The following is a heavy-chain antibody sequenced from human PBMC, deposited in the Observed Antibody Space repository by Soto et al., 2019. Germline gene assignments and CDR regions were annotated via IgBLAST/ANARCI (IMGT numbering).Heavy chain of an antibody. CDR2: IWHDGSNK. Sequence: PGGSLRLSCAASGVVFNNFGVHWVRQAPGKGLEWVGIIWHDGSNKYYADSVAGRFTLSRDNSKNTVYLQMNSLRGEDTAIYYCARDQSGSYLGDYYYYGMDGWGQGTTVTVSS. D-gene: IGHD1-26*01. CDR1: GVVFNNFG. J-gene: IGHJ6*02. V-gene: IGHV3-33*01. CDR3: ARDQSGSYLGDYYYYGMDG.